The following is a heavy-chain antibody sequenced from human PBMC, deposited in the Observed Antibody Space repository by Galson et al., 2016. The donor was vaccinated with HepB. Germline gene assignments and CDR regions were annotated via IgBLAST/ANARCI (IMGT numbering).Heavy chain of an antibody. Sequence: SETLSLTCTVSGGSISSSTYSWGWIRQPPGKGLEWIGSIYYSGSTYYNPSLKSRVTISVDTSKNQFSLKLTSVTAADTAVYYCARHRARYYDILTGAHNNNWFDPWGQGTLVTVSS. J-gene: IGHJ5*02. CDR1: GGSISSSTYS. CDR2: IYYSGST. V-gene: IGHV4-39*01. CDR3: ARHRARYYDILTGAHNNNWFDP. D-gene: IGHD3-9*01.